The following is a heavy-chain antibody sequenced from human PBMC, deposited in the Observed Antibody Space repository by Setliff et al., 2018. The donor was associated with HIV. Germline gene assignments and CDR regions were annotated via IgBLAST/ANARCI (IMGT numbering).Heavy chain of an antibody. CDR1: GFTFSNYE. Sequence: GGSLRLSCAASGFTFSNYEMNWVRQAPGKGLEWVAHIKDDGSETYYVDSVRGRFTISRDNAKNSVFLQMNSLRVDDTAIYYCAREGGGYDFTLYYYYYGLDVWGQGTTVTVSS. CDR3: AREGGGYDFTLYYYYYGLDV. V-gene: IGHV3-7*01. D-gene: IGHD2-15*01. J-gene: IGHJ6*02. CDR2: IKDDGSET.